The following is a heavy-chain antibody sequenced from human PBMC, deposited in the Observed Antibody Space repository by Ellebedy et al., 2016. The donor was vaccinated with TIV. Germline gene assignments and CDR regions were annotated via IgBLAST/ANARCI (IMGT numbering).Heavy chain of an antibody. CDR3: ARLSGSPRGY. CDR1: GYTLTSYY. J-gene: IGHJ4*02. CDR2: VNPNGGST. Sequence: ASVKVSCKASGYTLTSYYMHWVRQAPGQGPEWMGWVNPNGGSTSYAEKFRGRVTMTSDTSISTAYMELSSLRSDDTAVYYCARLSGSPRGYWGQGTLVTVSS. D-gene: IGHD3-10*01. V-gene: IGHV1-2*02.